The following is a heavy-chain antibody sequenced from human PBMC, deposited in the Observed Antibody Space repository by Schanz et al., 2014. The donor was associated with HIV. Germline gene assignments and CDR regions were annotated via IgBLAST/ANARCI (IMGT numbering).Heavy chain of an antibody. CDR2: ISSDGRTT. J-gene: IGHJ6*02. V-gene: IGHV3-74*01. D-gene: IGHD6-6*01. CDR1: GFTFSGYG. Sequence: EVQLVESGGAFVQPGGSLRLSCVASGFTFSGYGLHWVRQAPGEGLVWVSRISSDGRTTIYADYVKGRFTISRDNAKKTLYLQMNSLRAEDTAVYYCARGLAARLPHYHFGMDVWGQGTTVTVSS. CDR3: ARGLAARLPHYHFGMDV.